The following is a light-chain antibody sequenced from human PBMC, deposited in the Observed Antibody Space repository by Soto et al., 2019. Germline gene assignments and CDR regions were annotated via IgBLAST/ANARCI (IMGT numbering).Light chain of an antibody. Sequence: SPLKPHASVCGSPGQSSTISCTGTISDVGNYKYVSWYQQHPGKAPKLMIYEVSNRPSGVSNRFSGSKSGNTASLTISGLQAEDETDYYCFSYTSSGTYVFGTGTKVTVL. CDR3: FSYTSSGTYV. V-gene: IGLV2-14*01. CDR2: EVS. J-gene: IGLJ1*01. CDR1: ISDVGNYKY.